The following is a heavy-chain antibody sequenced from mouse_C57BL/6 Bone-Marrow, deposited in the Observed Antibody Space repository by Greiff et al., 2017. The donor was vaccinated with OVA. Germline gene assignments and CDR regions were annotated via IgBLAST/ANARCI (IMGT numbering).Heavy chain of an antibody. CDR1: GYTFTSYW. Sequence: QVQLKQPGAELVKPGASVKLSCKASGYTFTSYWMPWVKQRPGQGLEWIGEIDPSDSYTHYNQKFKGKATLTVDTSSSTAYMQLSSLTSEDSAVYYWARNDYDWYWDCDVGGTGTTVTVSS. CDR2: IDPSDSYT. J-gene: IGHJ1*03. D-gene: IGHD2-4*01. CDR3: ARNDYDWYWDCDV. V-gene: IGHV1-50*01.